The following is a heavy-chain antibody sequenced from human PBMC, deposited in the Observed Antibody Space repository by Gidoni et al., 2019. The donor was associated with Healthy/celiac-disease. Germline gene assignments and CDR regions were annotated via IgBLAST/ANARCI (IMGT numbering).Heavy chain of an antibody. J-gene: IGHJ4*02. D-gene: IGHD6-13*01. CDR2: INPSGGST. CDR3: ASAAAAGLGDY. V-gene: IGHV1-46*01. Sequence: QVQLVQSGAEVKKPGASVKVYCKASGYTFTSYYMHWVRQAPGQGLEWMGIINPSGGSTSYAQKFQCRVTMTRDTSTSTVYMELSSLRSDDTAVYYCASAAAAGLGDYWGQGTLVTFSS. CDR1: GYTFTSYY.